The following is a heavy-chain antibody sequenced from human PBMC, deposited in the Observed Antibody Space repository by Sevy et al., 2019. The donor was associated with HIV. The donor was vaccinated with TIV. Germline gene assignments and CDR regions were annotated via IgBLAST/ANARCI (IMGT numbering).Heavy chain of an antibody. Sequence: GGSLRLSCAVSGFTFSNYAMSWVRQAPGKGLEWVSAISGRDTGTFYAASGKGRFTISRENSKNTLYLQMNNLRAEDTALYYCAKDTIVVVGEALDVWGRGTMVTVS. D-gene: IGHD3-22*01. J-gene: IGHJ3*01. CDR2: ISGRDTGT. CDR1: GFTFSNYA. V-gene: IGHV3-23*01. CDR3: AKDTIVVVGEALDV.